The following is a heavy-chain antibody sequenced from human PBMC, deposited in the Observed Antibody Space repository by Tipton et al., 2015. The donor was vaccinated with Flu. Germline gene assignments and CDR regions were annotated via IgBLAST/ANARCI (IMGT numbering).Heavy chain of an antibody. CDR3: ARDYCSGGICYPDY. CDR2: IYTSGST. CDR1: GDSISTGSHY. V-gene: IGHV4-61*02. J-gene: IGHJ4*02. D-gene: IGHD2-15*01. Sequence: TLSLTCNVSGDSISTGSHYWNWIRQPAGKGLEWIGRIYTSGSTTYNPSLKSRVTISVDTSKNQFSLRVNSVTATDTAMYYCARDYCSGGICYPDYWGQGKLVAVSS.